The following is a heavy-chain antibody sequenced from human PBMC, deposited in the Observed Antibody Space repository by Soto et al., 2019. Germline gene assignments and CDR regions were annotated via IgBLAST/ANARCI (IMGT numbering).Heavy chain of an antibody. Sequence: EVQLLESGGGLIQPGGSMRLSCAASKFTFTTSAMSWVRQAPGKGLEWVSAISSSGATTYYADSVKGRFTISRDNSKNTLDLQMHSLRAEDTAVYYCAKGPTIFGVVIAFDYYYGMDVWGQGTTVTVSS. D-gene: IGHD3-3*01. CDR2: ISSSGATT. V-gene: IGHV3-23*01. CDR3: AKGPTIFGVVIAFDYYYGMDV. CDR1: KFTFTTSA. J-gene: IGHJ6*02.